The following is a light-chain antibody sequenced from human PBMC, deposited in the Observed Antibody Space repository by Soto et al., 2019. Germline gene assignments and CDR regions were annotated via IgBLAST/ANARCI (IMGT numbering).Light chain of an antibody. V-gene: IGKV3-20*01. Sequence: EIVLTQSPGTLSLSPGERATLSCRASQSVSSSYLAWYQQKPGQAPRLLIYGASSRATGIPDRFSGSGSGTAYTLNISRLQPEDFAVYSCQQYGSSPPYTFGQGTKLELK. J-gene: IGKJ2*01. CDR3: QQYGSSPPYT. CDR2: GAS. CDR1: QSVSSSY.